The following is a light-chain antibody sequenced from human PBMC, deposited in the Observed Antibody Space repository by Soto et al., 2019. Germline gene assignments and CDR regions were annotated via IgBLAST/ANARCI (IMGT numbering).Light chain of an antibody. Sequence: QYALTQPASVSGSPGQSITISCTGTSSDVGGYNYVSWYQQHPGKAPKLMIYEVSNRPSGVSNRFSGSKSGNTASLTISGLQAEDESDYYCSSYTSSSTRVFGGGTKLT. J-gene: IGLJ3*02. CDR3: SSYTSSSTRV. CDR2: EVS. V-gene: IGLV2-14*01. CDR1: SSDVGGYNY.